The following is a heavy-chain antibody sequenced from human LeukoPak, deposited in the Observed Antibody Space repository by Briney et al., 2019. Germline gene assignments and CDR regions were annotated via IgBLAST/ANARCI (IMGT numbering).Heavy chain of an antibody. V-gene: IGHV1-3*01. D-gene: IGHD1-26*01. CDR2: ISAGNGNT. Sequence: ASVKVSFTASGYTFTSYAIHWVRQAPGQRLEWMGWISAGNGNTKYSQNFQGRVTFISNTSATTAFMELSSLRSEDAAVYYCARDSGSGNNDYWGQGTLVTVSS. CDR1: GYTFTSYA. J-gene: IGHJ4*02. CDR3: ARDSGSGNNDY.